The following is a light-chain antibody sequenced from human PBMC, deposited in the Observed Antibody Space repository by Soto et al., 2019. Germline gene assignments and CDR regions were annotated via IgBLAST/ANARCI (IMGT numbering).Light chain of an antibody. CDR3: HQFNSYPRT. CDR1: QGISSA. V-gene: IGKV1-13*02. CDR2: DAS. Sequence: AIQLTQSPSPLSASVGDRVTITCRASQGISSALAWYQQKPGTGPKLLIYDASSLESGVPSRFRGSGSGTDFTLTITSLQPEDFATYYCHQFNSYPRTFGRGTKVEIK. J-gene: IGKJ4*01.